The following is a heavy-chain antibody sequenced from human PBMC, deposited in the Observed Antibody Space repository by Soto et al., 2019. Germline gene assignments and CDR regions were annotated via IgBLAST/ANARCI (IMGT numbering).Heavy chain of an antibody. V-gene: IGHV3-23*01. CDR2: ISGSGGST. Sequence: EVQLLESGGGLVQPGGSLRLSCAASGFTFSSYAMSWVRQAPGKGLEWVSAISGSGGSTYYADSVKGRFTISRDNSKNTLYLQMNSLRAEDTAVYYCAKGRTYDILTGTSPFDYWGQGTLVTVSS. J-gene: IGHJ4*02. D-gene: IGHD3-9*01. CDR3: AKGRTYDILTGTSPFDY. CDR1: GFTFSSYA.